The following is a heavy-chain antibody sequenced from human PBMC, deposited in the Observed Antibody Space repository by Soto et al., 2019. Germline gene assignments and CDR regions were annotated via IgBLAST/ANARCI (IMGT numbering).Heavy chain of an antibody. CDR3: ARGGDFWSGYPYYFDY. V-gene: IGHV3-21*01. D-gene: IGHD3-3*01. Sequence: GGSLRLSCAASGFTFSSYSMNWVRQAPGKGLEWVSSISSSSSYIYYADSVKGRFTISRDNAKNSLYLQMNSLRAEDTAVYYCARGGDFWSGYPYYFDYWGQGTLVTVSS. CDR1: GFTFSSYS. CDR2: ISSSSSYI. J-gene: IGHJ4*02.